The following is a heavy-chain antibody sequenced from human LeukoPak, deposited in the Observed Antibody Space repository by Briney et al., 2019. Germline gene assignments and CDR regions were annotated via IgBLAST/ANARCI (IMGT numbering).Heavy chain of an antibody. Sequence: SETLSLTCTVSGGSISSSSYYWGWIRQPPGKGLEYIGSIFYSGNTDYNPSLKSRVTISVDRSKNQFSLKLSSVTAADTAVYYCARSGGWGLIDYWGQGTLVTVSS. J-gene: IGHJ4*02. D-gene: IGHD6-19*01. CDR1: GGSISSSSYY. CDR2: IFYSGNT. CDR3: ARSGGWGLIDY. V-gene: IGHV4-39*01.